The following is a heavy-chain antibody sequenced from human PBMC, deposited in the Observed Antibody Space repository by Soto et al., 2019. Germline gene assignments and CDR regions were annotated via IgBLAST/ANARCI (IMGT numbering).Heavy chain of an antibody. D-gene: IGHD2-15*01. Sequence: EVQLVESGGGLVQPGGSLRLSCAASGFTFSSYSMNWVRQAPGKGLEWVSYISSSSSTIYYADSVKGRFTISRDNAKNSLYLQMNSLRAEDTAVYYCARVFGDCSGGSCYSNRGYWGKGTLVTVSS. V-gene: IGHV3-48*01. CDR1: GFTFSSYS. CDR3: ARVFGDCSGGSCYSNRGY. J-gene: IGHJ4*02. CDR2: ISSSSSTI.